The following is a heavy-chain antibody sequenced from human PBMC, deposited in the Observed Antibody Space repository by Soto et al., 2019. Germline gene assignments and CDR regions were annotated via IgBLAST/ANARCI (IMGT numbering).Heavy chain of an antibody. D-gene: IGHD5-12*01. Sequence: SETLSLTCTVSCGSISSYYWNWIRQPPGKGLEWIGYIYYSGSTNYNPSLKSRVTISVDTSKNQFSLKLSSVTAADTAVYYCARGGWDGYHDYWGQGTLVTVSS. CDR1: CGSISSYY. CDR3: ARGGWDGYHDY. V-gene: IGHV4-59*01. CDR2: IYYSGST. J-gene: IGHJ4*02.